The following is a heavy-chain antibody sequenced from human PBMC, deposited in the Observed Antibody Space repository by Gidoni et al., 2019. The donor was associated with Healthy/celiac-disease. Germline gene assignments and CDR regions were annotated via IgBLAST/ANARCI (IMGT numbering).Heavy chain of an antibody. V-gene: IGHV3-20*01. CDR1: VFTFADYG. J-gene: IGHJ5*02. CDR3: ARVYGSGSYYKTGYNWFDP. D-gene: IGHD3-10*01. Sequence: EVQLVESGGGVVRPGGSLRLSCAASVFTFADYGLSWVRQAQGKGLEWVSGINWNGGSTGYADSVKGRFTISRDNAKNSLYLQMNSLRAEDTALYHCARVYGSGSYYKTGYNWFDPWGQGTLVTVSS. CDR2: INWNGGST.